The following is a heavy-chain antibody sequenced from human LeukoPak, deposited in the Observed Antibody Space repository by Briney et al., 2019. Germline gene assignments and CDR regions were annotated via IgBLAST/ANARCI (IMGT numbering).Heavy chain of an antibody. CDR3: VRLPDWGEAFDY. J-gene: IGHJ4*02. CDR1: GFTFSRYA. D-gene: IGHD7-27*01. CDR2: ISNHGDGT. Sequence: GGSLRLSCAASGFTFSRYAMSWVRQAPGKGPEWVSRISNHGDGTYYADSVQGRFTISRDNSKNTVYLQMNSLSVEDTAVYYCVRLPDWGEAFDYWGQGILVTVSS. V-gene: IGHV3-23*01.